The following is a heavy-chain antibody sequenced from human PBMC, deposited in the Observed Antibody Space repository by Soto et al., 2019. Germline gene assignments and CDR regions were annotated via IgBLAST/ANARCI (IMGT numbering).Heavy chain of an antibody. CDR1: GFTFSNYW. J-gene: IGHJ4*02. CDR3: TKANRYCSGANCFTFDY. V-gene: IGHV3-7*03. CDR2: IKQDGSEK. Sequence: GGSLRLSCAASGFTFSNYWMSWVRQAPGKGLEWVANIKQDGSEKYYADSVKGRFTISRDNSKNTLYLQMNSLRAEDTAVYYCTKANRYCSGANCFTFDYWGLGTLVTVSS. D-gene: IGHD2-15*01.